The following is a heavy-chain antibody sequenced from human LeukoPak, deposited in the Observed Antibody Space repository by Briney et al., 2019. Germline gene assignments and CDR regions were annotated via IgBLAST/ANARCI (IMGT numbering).Heavy chain of an antibody. V-gene: IGHV3-48*03. CDR1: GFSFNTYG. D-gene: IGHD7-27*01. CDR2: ISSRGGTI. CDR3: ARDPSTWADY. Sequence: GGSLRLSCAGSGFSFNTYGMHWVRQAPGKGLEWLSYISSRGGTIDYADSVKGRFTISRDNANNSLYLQMNSLRAEDTAVYFCARDPSTWADYWGQGTLVFVSS. J-gene: IGHJ4*02.